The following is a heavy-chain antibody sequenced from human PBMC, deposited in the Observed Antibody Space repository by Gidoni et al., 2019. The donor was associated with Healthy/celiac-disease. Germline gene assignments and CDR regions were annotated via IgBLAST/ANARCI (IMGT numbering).Heavy chain of an antibody. CDR2: IIPIFGRA. CDR3: ARWEPLDFWIGYPDL. J-gene: IGHJ5*02. D-gene: IGHD3-3*01. CDR1: GGPFRSYA. Sequence: QVQLVQSGAEVKKPGSSVKVSCKSSGGPFRSYAISWVRQSLGQGLEWMVGIIPIFGRANYEQKFQGRSTITADKSTSTAYMQMSILRAEDTAVYYCARWEPLDFWIGYPDLWGQGTLVTVSS. V-gene: IGHV1-69*06.